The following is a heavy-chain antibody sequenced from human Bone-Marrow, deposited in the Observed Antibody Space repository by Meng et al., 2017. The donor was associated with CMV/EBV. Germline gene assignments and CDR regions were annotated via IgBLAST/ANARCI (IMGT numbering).Heavy chain of an antibody. CDR3: ARENGSTDWNYGTHFDY. D-gene: IGHD1-7*01. CDR2: INPSGGST. V-gene: IGHV1-46*01. J-gene: IGHJ4*02. CDR1: GGTFSRYS. Sequence: ASVKVSCKASGGTFSRYSISWVRQAPGQGLEWMGIINPSGGSTSYAQKFQGRVTMTRDTSTSTVYMELSSLRSEDTAVYYCARENGSTDWNYGTHFDYWGQGTLVTVSS.